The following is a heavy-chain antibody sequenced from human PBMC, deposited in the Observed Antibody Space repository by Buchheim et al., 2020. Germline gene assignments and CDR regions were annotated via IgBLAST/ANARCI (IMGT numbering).Heavy chain of an antibody. CDR3: ARGIAAAH. CDR1: GGSISSYY. V-gene: IGHV4-59*01. J-gene: IGHJ4*02. CDR2: IYYSGST. D-gene: IGHD6-13*01. Sequence: QVQLQESGPGLVKPSETLSLTCTVSGGSISSYYWSWIRQPPGKGLEWIGYIYYSGSTNYNSSLKSRVTISVDTSKNQFSLKLSSVTAADTAVYYCARGIAAAHWGQGTL.